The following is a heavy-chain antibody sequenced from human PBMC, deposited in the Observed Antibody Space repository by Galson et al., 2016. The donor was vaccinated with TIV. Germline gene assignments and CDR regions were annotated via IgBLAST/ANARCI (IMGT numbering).Heavy chain of an antibody. Sequence: SVKVSCKASGYMFSSHAMHWVRQAPGQRLEWMGWINAGNGNTKHSQNFQGRVTITRDTSATTTYMELRSRRSEDMAVYYCAREAVGAVKYFDNWGQGTLVTVSS. CDR2: INAGNGNT. CDR3: AREAVGAVKYFDN. J-gene: IGHJ4*02. D-gene: IGHD4-23*01. CDR1: GYMFSSHA. V-gene: IGHV1-3*01.